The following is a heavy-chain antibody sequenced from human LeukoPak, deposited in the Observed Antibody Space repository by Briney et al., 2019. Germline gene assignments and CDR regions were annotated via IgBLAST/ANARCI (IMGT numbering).Heavy chain of an antibody. CDR1: GYTFTSYD. CDR3: ARLSSYVAFDI. CDR2: MNPNSGNT. V-gene: IGHV1-8*03. D-gene: IGHD5-18*01. Sequence: ASVKVSCKASGYTFTSYDINWVRQATGQGLEWMGWMNPNSGNTGYAQKFQGRVTITRNTSISTAYMELSSLRSEDTAVYYCARLSSYVAFDIWGQGTMVTVSS. J-gene: IGHJ3*02.